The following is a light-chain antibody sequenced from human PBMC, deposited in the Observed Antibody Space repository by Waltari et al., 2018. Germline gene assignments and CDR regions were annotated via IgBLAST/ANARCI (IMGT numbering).Light chain of an antibody. CDR3: CSYAGTYTFFV. CDR1: SSDDGGYNA. V-gene: IGLV2-11*01. J-gene: IGLJ1*01. CDR2: DVS. Sequence: QSALTQPRSVSGSPGQSVTISCTGSSSDDGGYNAVSWYQQFPGKGPKVLIYDVSKGLSGFPDRFSGSKSGNTASLTISGLQAEDEAAYYCCSYAGTYTFFVFGSGTEVTVL.